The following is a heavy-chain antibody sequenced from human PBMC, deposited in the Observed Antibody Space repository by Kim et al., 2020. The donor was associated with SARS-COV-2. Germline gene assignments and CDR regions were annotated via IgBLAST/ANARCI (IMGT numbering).Heavy chain of an antibody. V-gene: IGHV3-33*01. CDR2: K. J-gene: IGHJ4*02. CDR3: ARDLGMGSYFDY. D-gene: IGHD1-26*01. Sequence: KCYADSMDGRFTISRDNSKDTLYLQINSLRVEDTAVYYCARDLGMGSYFDYWGQGTLVTVSS.